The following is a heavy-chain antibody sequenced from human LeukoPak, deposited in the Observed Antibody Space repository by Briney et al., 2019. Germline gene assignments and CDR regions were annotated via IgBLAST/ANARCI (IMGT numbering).Heavy chain of an antibody. CDR1: GFTFSSYW. CDR3: ARAPILGHLKNYFDY. CDR2: IKQDGSEK. D-gene: IGHD7-27*01. Sequence: GGSLRLSCAASGFTFSSYWMSWVRQAPGKGLEWVANIKQDGSEKYYVDSVKGRFTISRDNAKNSLYLQMNSLRAEDTAVYYCARAPILGHLKNYFDYRGQGTLVTVSS. J-gene: IGHJ4*02. V-gene: IGHV3-7*01.